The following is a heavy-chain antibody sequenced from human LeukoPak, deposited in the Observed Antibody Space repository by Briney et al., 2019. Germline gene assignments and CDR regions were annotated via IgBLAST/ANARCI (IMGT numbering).Heavy chain of an antibody. D-gene: IGHD2-15*01. CDR1: GFTFSSYA. J-gene: IGHJ6*02. V-gene: IGHV3-30-3*01. CDR3: ARDVGVYCGGGTCYNYYYAMDV. CDR2: ISYDGSNK. Sequence: PGGSLRLSCAASGFTFSSYAMHWVRQAPGKGLEWVAVISYDGSNKYYADSVKGRFTISRDNSKNTLYLQMNSLRAEDTAVYYGARDVGVYCGGGTCYNYYYAMDVWGQGTTVTVSS.